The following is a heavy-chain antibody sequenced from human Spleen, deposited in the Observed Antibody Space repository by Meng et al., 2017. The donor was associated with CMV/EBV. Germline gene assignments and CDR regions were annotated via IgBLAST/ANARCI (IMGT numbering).Heavy chain of an antibody. V-gene: IGHV1-2*02. CDR3: ARDTGFWSGEADY. D-gene: IGHD3-3*01. CDR1: GYTFTGYY. CDR2: INPNSGGT. J-gene: IGHJ4*02. Sequence: QVQLGHSGARVNKPGASGKVSCKASGYTFTGYYMHWVRQAPGQGLEWMGWINPNSGGTNYAQKFQGRVTMTRDTSISTAYMELSRLRSDDTAVYYCARDTGFWSGEADYWGQGTLVTVSS.